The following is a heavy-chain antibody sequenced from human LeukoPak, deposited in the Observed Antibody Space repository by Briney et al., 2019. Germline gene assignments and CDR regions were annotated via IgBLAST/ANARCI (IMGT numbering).Heavy chain of an antibody. CDR3: GSFWNANPIDALVI. V-gene: IGHV4-4*07. Sequence: SETLSLTCTVSGGSISTYYWTWIRQPAGKGLEWIGRIYISGSTDYNPSLKSRVTMSLDTSRNQFSLKLSSVTAADTAGYSCGSFWNANPIDALVIWGKGKRVTVFS. J-gene: IGHJ3*02. CDR1: GGSISTYY. D-gene: IGHD1-1*01. CDR2: IYISGST.